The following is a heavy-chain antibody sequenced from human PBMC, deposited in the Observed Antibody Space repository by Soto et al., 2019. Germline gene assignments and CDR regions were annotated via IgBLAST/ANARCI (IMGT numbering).Heavy chain of an antibody. J-gene: IGHJ4*02. V-gene: IGHV4-39*01. CDR1: GGSISSSSYY. CDR3: ALTLLSPLRYCSGGSCQFDY. CDR2: IYYSGST. Sequence: SETLSLTCPVSGGSISSSSYYWGWIRQPPGKGLEWIGSIYYSGSTYYNPSLKSRVTISVDTSKNQFSLKLSSVTAADTAVYYCALTLLSPLRYCSGGSCQFDYWGQGTLVTVSS. D-gene: IGHD2-15*01.